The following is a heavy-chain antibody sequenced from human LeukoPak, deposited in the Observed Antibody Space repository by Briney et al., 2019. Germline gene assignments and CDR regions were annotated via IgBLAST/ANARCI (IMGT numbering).Heavy chain of an antibody. D-gene: IGHD2-21*01. Sequence: GGSLRLSCAASGFTFSSYAMHWVRQAPGEGLEWVAIISYDGSNKYYADSVKGRFTISRDTSRNTLYLQMNSLRAEDTAVYYCARDFVGFDYWGQGTLVTVSS. V-gene: IGHV3-30-3*01. CDR3: ARDFVGFDY. J-gene: IGHJ4*02. CDR1: GFTFSSYA. CDR2: ISYDGSNK.